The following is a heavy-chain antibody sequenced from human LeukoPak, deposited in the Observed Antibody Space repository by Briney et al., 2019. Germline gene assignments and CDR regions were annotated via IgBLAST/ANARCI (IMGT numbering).Heavy chain of an antibody. J-gene: IGHJ4*02. CDR1: GFTFRDYS. CDR3: AGSTRDGYKIDF. V-gene: IGHV3-11*01. Sequence: GGSLRLSCAASGFTFRDYSMNWIRQAPGKGLERVSYISGGCKTIYYADSMKGRFSISRDNAKGSLYLQLNSLRVEDTAVYYCAGSTRDGYKIDFWGQGTLVTVSS. CDR2: ISGGCKTI. D-gene: IGHD5-24*01.